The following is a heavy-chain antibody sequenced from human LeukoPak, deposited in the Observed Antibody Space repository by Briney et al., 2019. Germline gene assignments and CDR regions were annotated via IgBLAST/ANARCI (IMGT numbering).Heavy chain of an antibody. CDR2: IYHSGST. CDR3: XXXXXXXXXXXXINPVTTSNHFDY. D-gene: IGHD4-17*01. Sequence: SETLSLTCAVSGGSISSGGYSWSWIRQPPGKGLEWIGYIYHSGSTYYNPSLKSRVTISVDRSKNQFSLKLSSVTAADTAVYXXXXXXXXXXXXXXINPVTTSNHFDYWGQGTLVAVSS. CDR1: GGSISSGGYS. V-gene: IGHV4-30-2*01. J-gene: IGHJ4*02.